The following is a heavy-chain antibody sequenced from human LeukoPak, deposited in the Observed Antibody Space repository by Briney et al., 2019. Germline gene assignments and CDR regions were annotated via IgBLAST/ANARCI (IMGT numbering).Heavy chain of an antibody. CDR2: ISGSGGST. V-gene: IGHV3-23*01. J-gene: IGHJ4*02. D-gene: IGHD2-21*02. Sequence: GGSLRLSCAASGFTFSSYAMSWVRQAPGKGLEWVSAISGSGGSTYYADSVKGRFTISRDNSKNTLYLQMNSLRAEDTAVYYCAKGQCPYCGGDCYSGYWGQGTLVTVSS. CDR1: GFTFSSYA. CDR3: AKGQCPYCGGDCYSGY.